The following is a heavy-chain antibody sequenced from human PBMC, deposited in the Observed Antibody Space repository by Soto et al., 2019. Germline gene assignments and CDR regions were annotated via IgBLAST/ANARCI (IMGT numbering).Heavy chain of an antibody. CDR2: FFPLTDIP. Sequence: QVQLVQSGTEVKKPGSSVKVSCKASGGTFRNYPINWVRQAPGQGLEWMGSFFPLTDIPDYAQNFQARLTISADKSTYTAYMELRSLTSDDTAIDFRARGPLVVLNYFESWGQGTLVTVSS. V-gene: IGHV1-69*02. J-gene: IGHJ4*02. CDR3: ARGPLVVLNYFES. CDR1: GGTFRNYP.